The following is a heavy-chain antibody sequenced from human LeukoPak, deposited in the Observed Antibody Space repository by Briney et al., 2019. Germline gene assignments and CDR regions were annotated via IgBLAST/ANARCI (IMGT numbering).Heavy chain of an antibody. V-gene: IGHV1-69*04. Sequence: ASVKVSCKASGGTFSSYTISWVRQAPGQGLEWMGRVIPILGIANYAQKFQGRVTITADKSTSTAYMELSSLRSEDTAVYYCARDRERYYYDSSGSDYYYYGMDVWGQGTTVIVS. D-gene: IGHD3-22*01. J-gene: IGHJ6*02. CDR3: ARDRERYYYDSSGSDYYYYGMDV. CDR1: GGTFSSYT. CDR2: VIPILGIA.